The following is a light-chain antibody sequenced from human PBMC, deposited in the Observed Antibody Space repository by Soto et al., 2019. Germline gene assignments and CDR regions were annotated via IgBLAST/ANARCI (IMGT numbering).Light chain of an antibody. Sequence: QSVLTQPPSVSGAPGQRVTISCTGSSSNIGAGYGVHWYQRLPGTAPKLLIYANSNRPSGVPDRFSGSKSGTSASLAITGLQAEDEADYYCQCYDSRLSVVFGGGTKLTVL. CDR3: QCYDSRLSVV. J-gene: IGLJ2*01. CDR2: ANS. CDR1: SSNIGAGYG. V-gene: IGLV1-40*01.